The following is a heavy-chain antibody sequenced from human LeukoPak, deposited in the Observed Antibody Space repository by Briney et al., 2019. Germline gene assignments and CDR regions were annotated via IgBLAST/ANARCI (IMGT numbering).Heavy chain of an antibody. CDR3: ARAIAAAGGSH. Sequence: PGGSLRLSCGAPGFTFSSYDMYWVRQAPGKGLEWVAVISYDGSNKYYADSVKGRFTISRDNSKNTLYLQMNSLRAEDTAVYYCARAIAAAGGSHWGQGTLVTVSS. J-gene: IGHJ4*02. CDR2: ISYDGSNK. D-gene: IGHD6-13*01. CDR1: GFTFSSYD. V-gene: IGHV3-30-3*01.